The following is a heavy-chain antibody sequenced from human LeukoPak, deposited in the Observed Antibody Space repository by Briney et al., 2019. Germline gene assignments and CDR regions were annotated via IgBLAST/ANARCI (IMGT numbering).Heavy chain of an antibody. CDR3: GMSGDRVPLQDDVFDV. D-gene: IGHD1-26*01. Sequence: GESLKISCKVSGYSLPSYCIGWVRQMPGKGLEWMGNIYPGDSGPTYSPSFQGQVTISVDKSINTAYLQWSSLQASDTAMYYCGMSGDRVPLQDDVFDVWGQGTMVTVST. CDR2: IYPGDSGP. CDR1: GYSLPSYC. V-gene: IGHV5-51*01. J-gene: IGHJ3*01.